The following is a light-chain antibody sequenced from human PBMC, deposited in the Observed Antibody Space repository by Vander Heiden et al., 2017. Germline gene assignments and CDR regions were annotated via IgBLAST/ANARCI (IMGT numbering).Light chain of an antibody. V-gene: IGKV1-5*03. CDR3: QQYNSYPHT. Sequence: IQMTQSPSTLSASVGDRVTITCRASQSISSWLAWYQQKPGKAPKLLIYKASSLESGVPSRFSGSGSGTEFTLTISSLQPDDFATYYCQQYNSYPHTFGGGTKVEIK. CDR1: QSISSW. CDR2: KAS. J-gene: IGKJ4*01.